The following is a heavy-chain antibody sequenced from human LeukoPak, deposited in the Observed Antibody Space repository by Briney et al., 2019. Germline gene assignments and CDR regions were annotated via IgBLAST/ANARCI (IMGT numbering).Heavy chain of an antibody. CDR1: GFTFSSYW. V-gene: IGHV3-74*01. Sequence: GGSLRLSCAASGFTFSSYWMHWVRQAPGKGLVWVSRINSDGSITTYADSVKGRFTISRDNAKNTLYLQMNRLRAEDTAVYYCARPRSGVGYYFDYWGQGTLVTVSS. D-gene: IGHD2-8*02. CDR2: INSDGSIT. CDR3: ARPRSGVGYYFDY. J-gene: IGHJ4*02.